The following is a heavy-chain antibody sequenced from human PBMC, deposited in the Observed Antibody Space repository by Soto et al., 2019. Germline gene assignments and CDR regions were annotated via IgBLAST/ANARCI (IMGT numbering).Heavy chain of an antibody. D-gene: IGHD2-15*01. CDR1: GCSISSGDYY. Sequence: SETLSLTCTVSGCSISSGDYYWSWIRQSPGKGLEWIGYIYYSGSNYYNPSLKSRVTISVDTSKNQFSLKLSSVTAADTAVYYCAREGRYCSGGSCYLSGMDVWGQGTTVTVSS. CDR2: IYYSGSN. CDR3: AREGRYCSGGSCYLSGMDV. J-gene: IGHJ6*02. V-gene: IGHV4-30-4*01.